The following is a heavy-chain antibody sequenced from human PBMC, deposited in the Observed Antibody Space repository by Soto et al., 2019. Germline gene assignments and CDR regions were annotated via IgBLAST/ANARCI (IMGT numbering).Heavy chain of an antibody. CDR1: GVTFSSYW. V-gene: IGHV3-74*01. CDR3: ATVSRWYDYFDY. D-gene: IGHD6-13*01. Sequence: GGTLRLSCAASGVTFSSYWKYWVRQAPGKGLGWVSRINSDGSSTSYADSKKGRITISRANAKKTLYLQRNSPRADDAALYCCATVSRWYDYFDYWGQGTLVTVSS. CDR2: INSDGSST. J-gene: IGHJ4*02.